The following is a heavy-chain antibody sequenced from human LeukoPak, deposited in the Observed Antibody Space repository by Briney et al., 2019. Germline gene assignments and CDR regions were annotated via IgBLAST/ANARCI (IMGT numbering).Heavy chain of an antibody. CDR3: ASGVATIDVDY. D-gene: IGHD5-12*01. V-gene: IGHV1-2*02. CDR1: GYTFTGYY. CDR2: INPNSGGT. Sequence: GASVTVSCKASGYTFTGYYMHWVRQAPGQGLEWMGWINPNSGGTNCAQKFQGRVTMTRDTSISTAYMELSRLRSDDTAVYYCASGVATIDVDYWGQGTLVTVSS. J-gene: IGHJ4*02.